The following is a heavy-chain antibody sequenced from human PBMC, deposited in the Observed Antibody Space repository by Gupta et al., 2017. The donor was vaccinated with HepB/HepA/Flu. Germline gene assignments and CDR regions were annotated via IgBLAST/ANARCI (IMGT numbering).Heavy chain of an antibody. J-gene: IGHJ4*02. V-gene: IGHV4-59*08. CDR2: IYYSGST. D-gene: IGHD5-24*01. CDR1: GGSISSYY. Sequence: QVQLQESGPGLVKPSETLSLTCTVSGGSISSYYWSWIRQPPGKGLEWIGYIYYSGSTNYNPSLKSRVTISVDTPKNQFSLKLSSVTAXDXAVYYCXRRGDGYPYYFDYWGQGTLVTVSS. CDR3: XRRGDGYPYYFDY.